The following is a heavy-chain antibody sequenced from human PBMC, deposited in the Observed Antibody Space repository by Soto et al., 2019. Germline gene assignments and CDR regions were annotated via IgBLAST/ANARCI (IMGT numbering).Heavy chain of an antibody. CDR1: GYTFTSYA. D-gene: IGHD2-15*01. V-gene: IGHV1-3*01. CDR3: ARGYCSGGSCYWSSYYFDY. Sequence: ASVKVSCKASGYTFTSYAMHWVRQAPGQRLEWMGWINAGNGNTKYSQKFQGRVTITRDTSASTVYMELSSLRSEDTAVYYCARGYCSGGSCYWSSYYFDYWGQGTLVTVSS. J-gene: IGHJ4*02. CDR2: INAGNGNT.